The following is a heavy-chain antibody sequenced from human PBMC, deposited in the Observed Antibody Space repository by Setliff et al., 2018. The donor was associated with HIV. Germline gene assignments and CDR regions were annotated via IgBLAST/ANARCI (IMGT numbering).Heavy chain of an antibody. J-gene: IGHJ5*02. CDR1: GYYFNIDY. Sequence: ASVKVSCKTFGYYFNIDYMHWVRQAPGQGLEWRAMVSPFDDGTNYAQKFQGRVTMTEDTSTDTAYMDLSSLRSEDTAVYYCATRPPYRSAWYMRSWGQGTLVTVSS. V-gene: IGHV1-46*02. CDR3: ATRPPYRSAWYMRS. D-gene: IGHD6-19*01. CDR2: VSPFDDGT.